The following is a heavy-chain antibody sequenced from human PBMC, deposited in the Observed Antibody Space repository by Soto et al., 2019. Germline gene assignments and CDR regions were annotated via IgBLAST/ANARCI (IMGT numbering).Heavy chain of an antibody. J-gene: IGHJ4*02. V-gene: IGHV3-23*01. D-gene: IGHD3-16*01. CDR3: AKVTGGTGHFDY. CDR1: GFTFSSYA. CDR2: ISGSGCST. Sequence: GGSLRLSCAASGFTFSSYAMSWVRQAPGKGLEWVSAISGSGCSTYYADSVKGRFTISRDNSKNTLYLQMNSLRAEDAGVDYCAKVTGGTGHFDYWGQGTLVTVSS.